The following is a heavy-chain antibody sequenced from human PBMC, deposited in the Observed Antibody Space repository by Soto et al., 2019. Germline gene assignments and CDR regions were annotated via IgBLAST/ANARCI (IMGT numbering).Heavy chain of an antibody. CDR1: GFTFSSYA. D-gene: IGHD3-10*01. CDR3: AKRNYFGSGSFALAK. V-gene: IGHV3-23*01. CDR2: ISGSGGST. J-gene: IGHJ4*03. Sequence: GGSLRLSCAASGFTFSSYAMSWVRQAPGKGLEWVSAISGSGGSTYYADYADSVKGRFTVSRHNSKNTVFMQMNNLRAQDTAVYYCAKRNYFGSGSFALAKWGQANLVTVSS.